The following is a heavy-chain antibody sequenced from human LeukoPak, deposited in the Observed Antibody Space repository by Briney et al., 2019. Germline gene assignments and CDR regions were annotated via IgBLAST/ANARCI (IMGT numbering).Heavy chain of an antibody. CDR1: GGSFSGYY. V-gene: IGHV4-34*01. CDR3: ARADSSSFFDY. CDR2: INHSGSA. D-gene: IGHD6-6*01. J-gene: IGHJ4*02. Sequence: SETLSLTCAVYGGSFSGYYWSWIRQPPGKGLEWIGEINHSGSANYNPSLKSRVTISVDTSKNQFSLKLSSVTAADTAVYYCARADSSSFFDYWGQGTLVTVSS.